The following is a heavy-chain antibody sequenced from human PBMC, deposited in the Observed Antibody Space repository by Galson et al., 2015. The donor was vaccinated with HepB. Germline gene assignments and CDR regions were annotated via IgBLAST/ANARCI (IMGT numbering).Heavy chain of an antibody. CDR3: TKGGYKYDSDSYFYCHM. J-gene: IGHJ1*01. V-gene: IGHV3-9*01. Sequence: SLRLSCAASGFTFDDYAMQWIRQAPGKGLEGVSGIRWNSGSVGYADSVKGRFTISRDNAKNSLYLHMTNLRPEDTALYYCTKGGYKYDSDSYFYCHMWGQGTLVIVSS. CDR2: IRWNSGSV. CDR1: GFTFDDYA. D-gene: IGHD3-22*01.